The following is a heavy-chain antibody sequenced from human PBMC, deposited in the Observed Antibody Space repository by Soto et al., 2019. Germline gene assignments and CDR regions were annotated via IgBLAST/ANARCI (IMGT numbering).Heavy chain of an antibody. CDR1: GYTFTRYG. V-gene: IGHV1-18*01. D-gene: IGHD2-8*01. CDR3: AKNGQPPYYYYGMDV. J-gene: IGHJ6*02. CDR2: ISGYNGDT. Sequence: QGQLVQSGAEVKKPGASVKVSCKASGYTFTRYGTSWVRQAPGQGLEWMGWISGYNGDTNYAQKFQGRVTMTIDTSXLTTYMELRSLTSDDTAVYYCAKNGQPPYYYYGMDVWGQGTTVTVSS.